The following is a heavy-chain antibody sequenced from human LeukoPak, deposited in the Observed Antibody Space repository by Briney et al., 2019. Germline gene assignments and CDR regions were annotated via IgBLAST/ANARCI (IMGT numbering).Heavy chain of an antibody. CDR1: GGSISSSNW. Sequence: SGTLSLTCAVSGGSISSSNWWSWVRQPPGKGLEWIGEIYHSGSTNYNPSLKSRVTISVDKSKNQFSLKLSSVTAADTAVYYRARGIRYYDYVWGSYRSNTYYFDYWGQGTLVTVSS. V-gene: IGHV4-4*02. CDR2: IYHSGST. CDR3: ARGIRYYDYVWGSYRSNTYYFDY. D-gene: IGHD3-16*02. J-gene: IGHJ4*02.